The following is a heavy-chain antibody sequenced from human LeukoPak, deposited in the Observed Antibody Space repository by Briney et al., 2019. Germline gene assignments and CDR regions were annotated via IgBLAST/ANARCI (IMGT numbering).Heavy chain of an antibody. D-gene: IGHD3-22*01. CDR1: AYTFTGYY. Sequence: ASVEVSCKASAYTFTGYYMHWVRQAPGQGLEWMGIINPSGGSTSYAQKFQGRVTMTRDTSTSTVYMELSSLRSEDTAVYYCARDGTYYYDSSGTWAYDAFDIWGQGTMVTVSS. J-gene: IGHJ3*02. CDR3: ARDGTYYYDSSGTWAYDAFDI. V-gene: IGHV1-46*01. CDR2: INPSGGST.